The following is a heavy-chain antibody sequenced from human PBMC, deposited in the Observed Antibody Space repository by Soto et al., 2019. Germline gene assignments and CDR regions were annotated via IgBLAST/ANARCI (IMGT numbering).Heavy chain of an antibody. Sequence: GVSLRLSFAASGFTFSSYYMHWVRQATGKGLEWVSAIGTAGDTYYPGSVKGRFTISRENAKNSLYLQMNSLRAGDTAVYYCAREINDAFDIWGQGTMVTVSS. V-gene: IGHV3-13*01. CDR1: GFTFSSYY. CDR3: AREINDAFDI. CDR2: IGTAGDT. J-gene: IGHJ3*02.